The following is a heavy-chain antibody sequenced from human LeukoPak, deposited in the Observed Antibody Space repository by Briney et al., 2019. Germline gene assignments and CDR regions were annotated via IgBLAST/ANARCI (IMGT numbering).Heavy chain of an antibody. J-gene: IGHJ4*02. V-gene: IGHV1-18*01. Sequence: EASVKVSCKASGYTFTNYGITWVRQAPGQGLEWMGWISAYNGLTNYAQKFQDRVTMTTDTSTSTAYMELRSLRSDDTAVYYCARPDSSGYYEDYWGQGTLVTVSS. CDR2: ISAYNGLT. CDR1: GYTFTNYG. D-gene: IGHD3-22*01. CDR3: ARPDSSGYYEDY.